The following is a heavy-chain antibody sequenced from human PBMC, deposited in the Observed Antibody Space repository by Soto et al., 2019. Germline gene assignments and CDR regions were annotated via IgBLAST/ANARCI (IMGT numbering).Heavy chain of an antibody. CDR1: GGSISSYY. D-gene: IGHD1-1*01. Sequence: QVQLQESGPGLVKPSETLSLTCTVSGGSISSYYWSWIRQPPGKGLAWIGYIDYSGSTNYNPSLKSRVTISVDTSKNQFSLKLSSATAADTAVYYCARRYGGNLDYLGQGTLVTVSS. CDR3: ARRYGGNLDY. V-gene: IGHV4-59*08. J-gene: IGHJ4*02. CDR2: IDYSGST.